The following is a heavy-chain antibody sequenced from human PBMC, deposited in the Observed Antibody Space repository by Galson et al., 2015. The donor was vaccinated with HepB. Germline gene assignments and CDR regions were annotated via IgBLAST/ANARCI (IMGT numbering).Heavy chain of an antibody. V-gene: IGHV3-33*08. J-gene: IGHJ4*02. Sequence: SMRLSCAASGFTFSSYGMHWVRQAPGKGLEWVAVIWYDGSNKYYADSVKGRFTISRDNSKNTLYLQMNSLRAEDTAVYYCARGIRIRQGWFGEQRGFDYWGQGTLVTVAS. CDR1: GFTFSSYG. CDR3: ARGIRIRQGWFGEQRGFDY. CDR2: IWYDGSNK. D-gene: IGHD3-10*01.